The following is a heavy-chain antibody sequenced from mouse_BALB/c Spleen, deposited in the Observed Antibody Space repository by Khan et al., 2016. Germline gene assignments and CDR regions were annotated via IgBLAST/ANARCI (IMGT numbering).Heavy chain of an antibody. V-gene: IGHV3-2*02. J-gene: IGHJ2*01. CDR1: GYSITSDYA. D-gene: IGHD1-2*01. CDR2: ISYSGST. Sequence: EVELVESGPGLVKPSQSLSLTCTVTGYSITSDYAWNWIRQFPGNKLEWMGYISYSGSTSYNPSLKSRISITRDTSKNQFFLQLNSVTTEDTATYYCASTLLRLYYFDYWGQGTTLTVSS. CDR3: ASTLLRLYYFDY.